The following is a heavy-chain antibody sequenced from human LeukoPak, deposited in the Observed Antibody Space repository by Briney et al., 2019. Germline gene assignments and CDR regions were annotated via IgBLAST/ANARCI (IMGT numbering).Heavy chain of an antibody. CDR3: ARTPYCSGGSCYHYYGMDV. CDR2: ISAYNGNT. D-gene: IGHD2-15*01. V-gene: IGHV1-18*01. J-gene: IGHJ6*02. Sequence: ASVNVSCKASGYTFTSYGISWVRQAPGQGLEWMGWISAYNGNTNYAQKLQGRVTMTTDTSTSTAYMELRSLRSDDTAVYYCARTPYCSGGSCYHYYGMDVWGQGTTVTVSS. CDR1: GYTFTSYG.